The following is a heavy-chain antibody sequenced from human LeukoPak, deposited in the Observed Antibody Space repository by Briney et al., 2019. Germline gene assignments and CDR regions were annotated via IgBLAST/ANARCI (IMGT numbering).Heavy chain of an antibody. Sequence: GGSLRLSCAASGFTFSSYTMNWVRQAPGKGLEWVSSISSSNSYIYYADSMKGRFTISRDNAKNSLYLQMNSLRAEDTAVYYCARSPQYYDILTGYYDYWGQGTLVTVSS. CDR3: ARSPQYYDILTGYYDY. CDR1: GFTFSSYT. J-gene: IGHJ4*02. V-gene: IGHV3-21*01. D-gene: IGHD3-9*01. CDR2: ISSSNSYI.